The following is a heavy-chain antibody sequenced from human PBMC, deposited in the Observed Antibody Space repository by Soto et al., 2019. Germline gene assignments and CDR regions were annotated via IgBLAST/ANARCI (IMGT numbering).Heavy chain of an antibody. D-gene: IGHD4-17*01. Sequence: QVPLVQSGAEVKKPGASVKVYCKASGYTCTSYVIKGVRKATGQGLEYLGWMNPNSGNTVYVQKFQGRGTMTRATSISSADMELGRRRSEDTALSSCARGIKNGDYSRWFDIWAHGPLVTVSS. J-gene: IGHJ5*01. V-gene: IGHV1-8*01. CDR1: GYTCTSYV. CDR2: MNPNSGNT. CDR3: ARGIKNGDYSRWFDI.